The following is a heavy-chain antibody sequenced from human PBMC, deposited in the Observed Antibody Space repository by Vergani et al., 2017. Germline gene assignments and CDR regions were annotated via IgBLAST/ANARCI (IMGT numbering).Heavy chain of an antibody. Sequence: QVQLVESGGGVVQPGRSLRLSCAASGFTFSSYGMHWVRQAPGKGLEWVAVISYDGSNKYYADSVKGRFTISRHNSKNTLYLQMNSLRAEDTAVYYCATRVGELLSQIYYYGMDVWGQGTTVTVSS. V-gene: IGHV3-30*03. J-gene: IGHJ6*02. CDR2: ISYDGSNK. CDR1: GFTFSSYG. CDR3: ATRVGELLSQIYYYGMDV. D-gene: IGHD3-10*01.